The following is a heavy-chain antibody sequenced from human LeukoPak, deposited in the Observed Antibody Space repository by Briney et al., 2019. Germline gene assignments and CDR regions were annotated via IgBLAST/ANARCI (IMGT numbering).Heavy chain of an antibody. CDR2: IYYSGST. J-gene: IGHJ5*02. CDR3: ARDRYCSGGSCYHWFDP. CDR1: GGSISSYY. D-gene: IGHD2-15*01. Sequence: NASETLSLTCTVSGGSISSYYWSWIRQPPGKGLEWIGYIYYSGSTNYNPSLKSRVTISVDTSKNQFSLKLSSVTAAVTAVYYCARDRYCSGGSCYHWFDPWGQGTLVTVSS. V-gene: IGHV4-59*01.